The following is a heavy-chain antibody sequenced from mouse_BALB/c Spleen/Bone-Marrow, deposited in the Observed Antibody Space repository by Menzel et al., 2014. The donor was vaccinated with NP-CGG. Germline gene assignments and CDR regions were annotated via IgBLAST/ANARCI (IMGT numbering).Heavy chain of an antibody. CDR2: ISSDSDTI. CDR3: TRDHDYDWYFDV. D-gene: IGHD2-4*01. V-gene: IGHV5-17*02. Sequence: EVQRVESGGGLVQPGGSRKLSCTASGFTFSSFGMHWVRQAPEKGLEWVAYISSDSDTIYYADTVKGRFTISRDNPKNTLFLQMTSPRSEDTATYYCTRDHDYDWYFDVWGAGTTVTVSS. CDR1: GFTFSSFG. J-gene: IGHJ1*01.